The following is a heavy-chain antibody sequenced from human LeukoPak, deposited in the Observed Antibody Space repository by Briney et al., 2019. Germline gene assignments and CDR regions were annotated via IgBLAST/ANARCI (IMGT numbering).Heavy chain of an antibody. J-gene: IGHJ4*02. CDR3: ARGSPPDY. CDR2: ISYDGSNE. V-gene: IGHV3-30*03. CDR1: GFTFTGYG. Sequence: GGSLRLSCAASGFTFTGYGMHWVRQAPGKGLEWVAVISYDGSNEYYADSVKGRFAISRDNSRNTLYLQMSSLRVEDTAVYYCARGSPPDYWGQGTLVTVSS.